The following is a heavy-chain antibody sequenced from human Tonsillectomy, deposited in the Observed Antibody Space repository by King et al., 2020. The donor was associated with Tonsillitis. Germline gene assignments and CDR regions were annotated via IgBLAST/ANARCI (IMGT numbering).Heavy chain of an antibody. V-gene: IGHV3-23*04. Sequence: VQLVESGGGLVQPGGSLRLSCAASGFTFSSYAMSWVRQAPGKGLEWVSAISGSGGSTYYADSVKGRFTISRDNSKNTLYLQMNSLRAEDTAVYYCAKAGGLLWFGELLKYFYMDIWGKGTTVTVSS. CDR2: ISGSGGST. D-gene: IGHD3-10*01. J-gene: IGHJ6*03. CDR3: AKAGGLLWFGELLKYFYMDI. CDR1: GFTFSSYA.